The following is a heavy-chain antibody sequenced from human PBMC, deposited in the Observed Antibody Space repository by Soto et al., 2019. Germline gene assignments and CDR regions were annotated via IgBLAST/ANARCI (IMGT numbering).Heavy chain of an antibody. CDR3: ARGRAYSGYGSYYCGMDV. CDR2: IIPIFGTA. J-gene: IGHJ6*02. D-gene: IGHD5-12*01. V-gene: IGHV1-69*01. Sequence: QVQLVQSGAEVKKPGSSVQVSCKASGGTFSSYAISWVRQAPGQGLEWMGGIIPIFGTANYAPKFQGSVTITADESTRTAYMELSSLRSEDTAVCYCARGRAYSGYGSYYCGMDVWGQGTTVTVSS. CDR1: GGTFSSYA.